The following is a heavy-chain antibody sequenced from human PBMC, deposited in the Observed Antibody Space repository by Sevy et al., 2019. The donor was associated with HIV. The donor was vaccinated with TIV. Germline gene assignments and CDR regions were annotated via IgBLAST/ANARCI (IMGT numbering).Heavy chain of an antibody. V-gene: IGHV4-59*08. CDR3: AGENAWGRGYS. Sequence: SETLSLTCTVSGGSITSLYWNWIRQPPGKGLEWIANIYYNGHINYNPSLKSRVTLSLNTSKNQFSLRLSVVTAADTAMYYCAGENAWGRGYSWGQGTLVTVSS. CDR1: GGSITSLY. D-gene: IGHD1-26*01. CDR2: IYYNGHI. J-gene: IGHJ4*02.